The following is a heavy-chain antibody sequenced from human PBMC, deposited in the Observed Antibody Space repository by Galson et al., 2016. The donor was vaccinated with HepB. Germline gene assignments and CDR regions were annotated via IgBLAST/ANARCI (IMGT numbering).Heavy chain of an antibody. Sequence: SVKVSCKASGYTFTNYGINWVRQAPGQGLEWMGWISAYNGNTKYAQKFQGRVTMTTDTSTSTAYMELRSLRSDDTAVYYCARGVWPYCSGTSRYEEDYWGQGTLVIVSS. J-gene: IGHJ4*02. CDR3: ARGVWPYCSGTSRYEEDY. D-gene: IGHD2-2*01. CDR2: ISAYNGNT. V-gene: IGHV1-18*04. CDR1: GYTFTNYG.